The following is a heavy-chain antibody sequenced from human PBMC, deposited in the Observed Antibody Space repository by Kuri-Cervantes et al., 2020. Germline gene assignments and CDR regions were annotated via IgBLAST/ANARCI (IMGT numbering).Heavy chain of an antibody. J-gene: IGHJ6*02. V-gene: IGHV4-39*01. D-gene: IGHD2-2*02. CDR1: GGSISSSSYY. CDR3: ARTHTLRYYYGMDV. Sequence: SETLSLTCTVSGGSISSSSYYWGWIRQPPGKGLEWIGSIYYSGSTYYNPSLKSRVTISVDTSKNQFSLKLSSVTAADTAVYYCARTHTLRYYYGMDVWGQGTTVTVSS. CDR2: IYYSGST.